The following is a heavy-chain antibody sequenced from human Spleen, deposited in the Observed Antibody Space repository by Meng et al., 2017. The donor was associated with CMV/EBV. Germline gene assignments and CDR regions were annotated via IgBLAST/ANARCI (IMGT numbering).Heavy chain of an antibody. CDR2: ISYDGSNK. D-gene: IGHD4-23*01. CDR1: GFTFSSYA. J-gene: IGHJ4*02. CDR3: AKDPDYGGNLFDY. Sequence: GGSLRLSCAASGFTFSSYAMHWVRQAPGKGLEWVAVISYDGSNKYYADSVKGRFTISRDNSKNTLFLQMNSLRAEDTAVYYCAKDPDYGGNLFDYWGQGTLVTVSS. V-gene: IGHV3-30*14.